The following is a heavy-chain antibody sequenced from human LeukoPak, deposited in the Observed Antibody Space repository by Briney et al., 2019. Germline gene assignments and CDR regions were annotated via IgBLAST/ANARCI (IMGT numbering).Heavy chain of an antibody. CDR2: ISSSSSYI. D-gene: IGHD4-23*01. CDR3: ARAPRWYYFDY. V-gene: IGHV3-21*01. J-gene: IGHJ4*02. CDR1: GFTFSSYS. Sequence: GGSLRLSCAASGFTFSSYSMNWVRQAPGKGLEWVSSISSSSSYIYYADSVKGRFTISRDNAKNSLYLQTNSLRAEDTAVYYCARAPRWYYFDYWGQGTLVTVSS.